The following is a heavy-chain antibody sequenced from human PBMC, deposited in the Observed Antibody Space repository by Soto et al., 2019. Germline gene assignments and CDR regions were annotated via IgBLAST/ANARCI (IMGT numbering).Heavy chain of an antibody. D-gene: IGHD4-17*01. CDR2: INPNSGGT. CDR1: GYTFTGYY. CDR3: ARAGNYGGNSRVYNAFDI. V-gene: IGHV1-2*04. J-gene: IGHJ3*02. Sequence: ASVKVSCKASGYTFTGYYMHWVRQAPGQGLEWMGWINPNSGGTNYAQKFQGWVTMTRDTSISTAYMELSRLRSDDTAVYYCARAGNYGGNSRVYNAFDIWGQGTMVTVSS.